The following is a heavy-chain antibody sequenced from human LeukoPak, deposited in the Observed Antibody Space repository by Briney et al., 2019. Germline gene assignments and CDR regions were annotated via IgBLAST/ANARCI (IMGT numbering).Heavy chain of an antibody. V-gene: IGHV4-4*07. CDR1: GGSISSYY. CDR2: IYNSGST. D-gene: IGHD1-1*01. J-gene: IGHJ6*02. Sequence: SETLSLTCAVSGGSISSYYWSWIRQPAGKGLEWIGRIYNSGSTNYNPSLKSRVTMSVDTSKNQFSLKLSSVTAADTAVYYCARVATGTNWYGMDVWGQGTTVTVSS. CDR3: ARVATGTNWYGMDV.